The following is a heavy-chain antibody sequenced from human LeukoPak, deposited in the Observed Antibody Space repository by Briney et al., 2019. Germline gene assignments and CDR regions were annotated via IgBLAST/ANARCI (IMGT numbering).Heavy chain of an antibody. CDR1: GFTLSSDW. V-gene: IGHV3-74*01. CDR2: MNQDGSDT. Sequence: GGSLTLSCAVSGFTLSSDWMHWVRQAPGKGLEWVSRMNQDGSDTSYADSVKGRFTISRDNAKNTVYLQMNSLRAEDSAVYYCATVFGYWGQGTLVTVSS. J-gene: IGHJ4*02. CDR3: ATVFGY.